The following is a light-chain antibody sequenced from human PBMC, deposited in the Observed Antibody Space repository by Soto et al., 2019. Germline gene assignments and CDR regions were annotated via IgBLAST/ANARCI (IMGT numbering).Light chain of an antibody. Sequence: DIQLTQSPSFLSASVGDRVPITRRASQGINSHLAWYQQGPGKAPKLMIYAASTLQSGVPSRFSGSASGTEFTLTISSLQPEDVATYYCQQVSGYPLNLGGGTKVDIK. CDR2: AAS. CDR1: QGINSH. CDR3: QQVSGYPLN. V-gene: IGKV1-9*01. J-gene: IGKJ4*01.